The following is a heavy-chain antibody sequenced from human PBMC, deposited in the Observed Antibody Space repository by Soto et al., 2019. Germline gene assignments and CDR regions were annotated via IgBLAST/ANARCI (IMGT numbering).Heavy chain of an antibody. CDR2: ISAYNGNT. D-gene: IGHD3-22*01. V-gene: IGHV1-18*01. Sequence: ASVKVSCKASGYTFTSYGISWVRQAPGQGLEWMGWISAYNGNTNYAQKLQGRVTMTTDTSTSTAYMERRSLRSDDTAVYYCARDYTYYYDSSGYYRAEYFQHWGQGTLVTVSS. CDR3: ARDYTYYYDSSGYYRAEYFQH. J-gene: IGHJ1*01. CDR1: GYTFTSYG.